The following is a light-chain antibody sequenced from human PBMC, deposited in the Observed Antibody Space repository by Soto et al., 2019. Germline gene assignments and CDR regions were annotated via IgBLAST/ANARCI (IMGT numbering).Light chain of an antibody. Sequence: ERVWTHSPGTLSVAPGERATLACRASHTVSSSSLAWYQQKPGQAPRLLIFGASTRAAGFPDRFSGSRSGTDFTLPLSRLAPEDFAVYYCQQYGSSPRAFRQGTKVDIK. V-gene: IGKV3-20*01. CDR1: HTVSSSS. CDR2: GAS. J-gene: IGKJ1*01. CDR3: QQYGSSPRA.